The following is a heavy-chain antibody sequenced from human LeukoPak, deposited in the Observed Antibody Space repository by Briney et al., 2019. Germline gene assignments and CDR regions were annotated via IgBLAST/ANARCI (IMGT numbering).Heavy chain of an antibody. J-gene: IGHJ4*02. CDR3: ARGLYGDYVGMYYFDY. CDR2: MNPNSGNT. D-gene: IGHD4-17*01. V-gene: IGHV1-8*01. Sequence: AASVKVSCKASGYTFTSYDINWVRQATGQGLEWMEWMNPNSGNTGYAQKFQGRVTMTRNTSISTAYMELSSLRSEDTAVYYCARGLYGDYVGMYYFDYWGQGTLVTVSS. CDR1: GYTFTSYD.